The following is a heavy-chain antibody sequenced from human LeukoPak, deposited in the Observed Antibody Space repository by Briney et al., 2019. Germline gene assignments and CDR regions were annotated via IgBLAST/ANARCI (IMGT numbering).Heavy chain of an antibody. V-gene: IGHV4-31*03. CDR2: IYYSGST. J-gene: IGHJ5*02. Sequence: SETLSLTCTVSGGSISSGGYYWSWIRQHPGKGLEWIGYIYYSGSTYYNPSLKSRVTISVDTSKNQFSLKLSSVTAADTAVYYCARAVAIFGVVIIEDWFDPLGPGNPGHRLL. D-gene: IGHD3-3*01. CDR3: ARAVAIFGVVIIEDWFDP. CDR1: GGSISSGGYY.